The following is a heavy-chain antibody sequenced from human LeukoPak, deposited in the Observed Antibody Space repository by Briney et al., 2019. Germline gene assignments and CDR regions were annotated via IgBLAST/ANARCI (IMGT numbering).Heavy chain of an antibody. CDR3: ARGVLGSYYYYMDV. J-gene: IGHJ6*03. D-gene: IGHD2-15*01. CDR2: ISAYNGNT. V-gene: IGHV1-18*01. CDR1: GYTFTSYG. Sequence: ASVKVSRKATGYTFTSYGISWVRQAPGQGLEWMGWISAYNGNTNYAQKLQGRVTMTTDTSTSTAYMELRSLRSDDTAVYYCARGVLGSYYYYMDVWGKGTTVTVSS.